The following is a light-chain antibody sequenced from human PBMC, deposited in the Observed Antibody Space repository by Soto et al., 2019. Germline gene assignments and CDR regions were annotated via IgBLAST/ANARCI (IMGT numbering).Light chain of an antibody. CDR3: CSYAGSRTYVV. Sequence: QSVLTQPASVSGSPGQSIPISCTGTSSDVGSYNLVSWYQQHPGKAPKLMIYEGSKRPSGVSNRFSGSKSGNTASLTISGLQAEDEADYYCCSYAGSRTYVVFGGGTKVTVL. J-gene: IGLJ2*01. CDR1: SSDVGSYNL. V-gene: IGLV2-23*01. CDR2: EGS.